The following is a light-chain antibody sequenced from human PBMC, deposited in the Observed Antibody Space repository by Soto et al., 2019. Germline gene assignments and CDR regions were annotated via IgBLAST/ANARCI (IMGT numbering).Light chain of an antibody. CDR1: SSNVVGYNC. V-gene: IGLV2-11*01. J-gene: IGLJ1*01. CDR2: DVI. Sequence: APTRPRPWSRSAGHSVPLSCTGTSSNVVGYNCVSWFQQHPGKAPNLIIYDVIKRHSGVPHHFSGSKSGHTASLTISGLQAEDEADYFCCSYAGSYTHVFGTGTKVTVL. CDR3: CSYAGSYTHV.